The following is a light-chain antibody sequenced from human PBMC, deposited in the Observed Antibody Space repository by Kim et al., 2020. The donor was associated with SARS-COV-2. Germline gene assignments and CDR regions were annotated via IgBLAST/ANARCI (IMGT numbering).Light chain of an antibody. Sequence: GRAITICFTCTSSSVGAYNSGSCYQQHPAKAPILMIDDVSNPPSMISILFSDSKAGDTPSLTISELQAEDEAYYYGCSDTTTTWVFGGGTQLTVL. CDR2: DVS. CDR3: CSDTTTTWV. V-gene: IGLV2-14*04. J-gene: IGLJ3*02. CDR1: SSSVGAYNS.